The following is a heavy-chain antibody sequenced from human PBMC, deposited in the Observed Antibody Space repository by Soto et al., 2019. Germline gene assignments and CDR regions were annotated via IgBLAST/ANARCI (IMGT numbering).Heavy chain of an antibody. Sequence: RWESLTISCKGSGYSFTSYWISWVRQMPGKGLEWMGRIDPSDSYTNYSPSFQGHVTISADKSISTAYLQWRSLKASDTAMYYCARQGSSHCDFWSWYDSAPTTHYGMDGLGQGITVTVSS. V-gene: IGHV5-10-1*01. D-gene: IGHD3-3*01. CDR3: ARQGSSHCDFWSWYDSAPTTHYGMDG. CDR2: IDPSDSYT. CDR1: GYSFTSYW. J-gene: IGHJ6*02.